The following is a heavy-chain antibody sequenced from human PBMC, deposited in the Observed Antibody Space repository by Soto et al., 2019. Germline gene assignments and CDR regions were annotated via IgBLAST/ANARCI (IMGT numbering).Heavy chain of an antibody. D-gene: IGHD3-3*01. CDR1: GFCFASFS. Sequence: GESLSLSCTTYGFCFASFSMSWVRQAPGKGLEWVATISGSVGKTYYADSVKGRFSISRDTSRNTLYLQMNSLRADDTAIYYCAKWSYLDCWGQGTRVTVSS. J-gene: IGHJ4*02. CDR2: ISGSVGKT. CDR3: AKWSYLDC. V-gene: IGHV3-23*01.